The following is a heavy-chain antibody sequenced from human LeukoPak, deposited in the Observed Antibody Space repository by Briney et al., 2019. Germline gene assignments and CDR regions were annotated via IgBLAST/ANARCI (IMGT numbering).Heavy chain of an antibody. CDR2: INHSGST. Sequence: SETLSLTCAVYGGSFSGYYWSWIRQPPGKGLEWIGEINHSGSTNYNPSLKSRVTISVDTSKNQFSLKLSSVTAADTAVYYCARAHPGFLRYLGFDYWGQGTLVTVSS. V-gene: IGHV4-34*01. D-gene: IGHD3-9*01. CDR3: ARAHPGFLRYLGFDY. CDR1: GGSFSGYY. J-gene: IGHJ4*02.